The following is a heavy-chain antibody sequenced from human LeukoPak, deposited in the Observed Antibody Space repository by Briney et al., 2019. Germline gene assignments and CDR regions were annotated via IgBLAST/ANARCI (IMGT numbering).Heavy chain of an antibody. D-gene: IGHD6-6*01. CDR2: ISSSSSYI. CDR1: GFTFSSYS. Sequence: GGSLRLSCAASGFTFSSYSMNWVRQPPGKGLEWVSSISSSSSYIYYADSVKGRFTISRDNAKNSLYLQMNSLRAEDTAVYYCARDLSSTKDYWGQGTLVPVSS. J-gene: IGHJ4*02. V-gene: IGHV3-21*01. CDR3: ARDLSSTKDY.